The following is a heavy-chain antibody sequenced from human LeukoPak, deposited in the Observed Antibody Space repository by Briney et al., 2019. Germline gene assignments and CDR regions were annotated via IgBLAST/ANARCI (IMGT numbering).Heavy chain of an antibody. CDR1: GGSFSGYY. V-gene: IGHV4-34*01. CDR2: INHSGST. Sequence: SETLSLTCAVYGGSFSGYYWSWIRQPPGKGLEWIGEINHSGSTNYNPSLKSRVTISVDTSKNQFSLKPSSVTAADTAVYYCARRGVYSSSDYWGQGTLVTVSS. D-gene: IGHD6-6*01. CDR3: ARRGVYSSSDY. J-gene: IGHJ4*02.